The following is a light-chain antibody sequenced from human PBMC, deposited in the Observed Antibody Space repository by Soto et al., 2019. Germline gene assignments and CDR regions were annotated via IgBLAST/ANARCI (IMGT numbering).Light chain of an antibody. CDR2: GAS. J-gene: IGKJ4*01. V-gene: IGKV3-20*01. CDR3: QYHGSSPPLT. Sequence: EIVLTQSPGTLSLSPGERATLSCRASESVSSNYLAWYQQNLGQAPRLLIYGASSRAAGIPDRFSGSGSGTDFTLTTSRLEAEDFAAHSCQYHGSSPPLTFGGGTKVEIK. CDR1: ESVSSNY.